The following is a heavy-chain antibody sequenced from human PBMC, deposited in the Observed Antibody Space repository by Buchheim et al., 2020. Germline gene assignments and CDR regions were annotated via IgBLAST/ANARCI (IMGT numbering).Heavy chain of an antibody. J-gene: IGHJ4*02. V-gene: IGHV3-30*18. Sequence: QVQLVESGGGVVQPGRSLRLSCAASGFTFSSYGMHWVRQAPGKGLEWVAVISYDGSNKYYADSVKGRFTISRDNSKTTLYLQMNSLRAEDTAVYYCAKVGYYGDYPGGGDYWGQGTL. CDR3: AKVGYYGDYPGGGDY. D-gene: IGHD4-17*01. CDR2: ISYDGSNK. CDR1: GFTFSSYG.